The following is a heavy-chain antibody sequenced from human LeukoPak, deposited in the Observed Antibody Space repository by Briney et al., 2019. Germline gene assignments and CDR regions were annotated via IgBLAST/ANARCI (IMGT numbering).Heavy chain of an antibody. CDR2: ISSSGSTI. CDR1: GFTFSSYE. J-gene: IGHJ4*02. CDR3: ARPSSTTVTFDY. D-gene: IGHD4-17*01. Sequence: KAGGSLRLSCAASGFTFSSYEMNWVRQAPGKGLEWVSYISSSGSTIYYADSVKGRFTISRDNAKNSLYLQMNSLRAEDTAVYYCARPSSTTVTFDYWGQGTLVTVSS. V-gene: IGHV3-48*03.